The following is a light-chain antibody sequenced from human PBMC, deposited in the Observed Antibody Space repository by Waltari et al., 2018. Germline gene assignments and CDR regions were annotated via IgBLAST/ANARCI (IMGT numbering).Light chain of an antibody. Sequence: DIQLTQSPSFLSASVGDRVTITCRASQGISSYLVWYQQKPGKAPKVLISAASTLQTGVPSRFSGSGSGTEFTLTISSLQPEDFATYYCQQVNGYPLTFVGGPK. CDR1: QGISSY. CDR2: AAS. CDR3: QQVNGYPLT. J-gene: IGKJ4*01. V-gene: IGKV1-9*01.